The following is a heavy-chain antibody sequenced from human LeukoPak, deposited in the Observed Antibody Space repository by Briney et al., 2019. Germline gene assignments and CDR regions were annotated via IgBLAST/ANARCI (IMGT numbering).Heavy chain of an antibody. CDR3: VRLITTSSGWYHFDN. Sequence: PGGSLRLSCAASGFAITDHHMDWIRQAPGKGMEWVGRSQTTKPNSCTTGYAASVKGRFTISRDDSKNSLYLQLNSLKTEDMAVYYCVRLITTSSGWYHFDNWGQGTLVTVSS. CDR2: SQTTKPNSCTT. CDR1: GFAITDHH. V-gene: IGHV3-72*01. J-gene: IGHJ4*02. D-gene: IGHD6-13*01.